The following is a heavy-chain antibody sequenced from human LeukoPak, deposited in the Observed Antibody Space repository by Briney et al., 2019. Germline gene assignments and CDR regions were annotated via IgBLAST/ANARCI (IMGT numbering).Heavy chain of an antibody. Sequence: PGGSLRLSCAASGLTFSTYCMSWVRQAPGKGLEWVANIKEDGSEKYYVDSVKGRFTISRDNAKKSLYLQTNSLRAEDTAVYYCARDTGLRNTVFGHRGVYFDYWGQGTLVTVSS. V-gene: IGHV3-7*04. D-gene: IGHD3-3*01. CDR1: GLTFSTYC. CDR3: ARDTGLRNTVFGHRGVYFDY. J-gene: IGHJ4*02. CDR2: IKEDGSEK.